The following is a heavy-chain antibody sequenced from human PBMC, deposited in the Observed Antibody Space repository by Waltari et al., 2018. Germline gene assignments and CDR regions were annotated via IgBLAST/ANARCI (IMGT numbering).Heavy chain of an antibody. CDR2: MNPNSGNT. D-gene: IGHD5-12*01. Sequence: QVQLVQSGAEVKKPGASVKVSCKASGYTLTSYDINWVRQATGQGLEWMGWMNPNSGNTGNARKLQCRVTITRKTSIRTAYMELSSLRSEDTAVYYCARVGERRDGYNYGYWGQGTLVTVSS. CDR3: ARVGERRDGYNYGY. J-gene: IGHJ4*02. V-gene: IGHV1-8*03. CDR1: GYTLTSYD.